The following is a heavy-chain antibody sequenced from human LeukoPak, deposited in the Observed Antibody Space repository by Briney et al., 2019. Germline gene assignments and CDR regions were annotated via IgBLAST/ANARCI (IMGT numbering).Heavy chain of an antibody. CDR2: IIPIFGTA. V-gene: IGHV1-69*05. Sequence: SVKVSCKASGGTFSSYAISWVRQAPGQGLEWMGGIIPIFGTANYAQKFQGRVTITTDESTSTAYMELSSLRSEDTAVYYCARTVGWADYYYYTDVWGKGTTVTVSS. CDR3: ARTVGWADYYYYTDV. D-gene: IGHD6-19*01. J-gene: IGHJ6*03. CDR1: GGTFSSYA.